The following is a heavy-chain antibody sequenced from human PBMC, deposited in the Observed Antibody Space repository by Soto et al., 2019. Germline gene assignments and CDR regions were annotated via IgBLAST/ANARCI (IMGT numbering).Heavy chain of an antibody. V-gene: IGHV1-69*13. Sequence: SVKVSCKASGGTFSSYAISWVRQAPGQGLEWMGGIIPIFGTANYAQKFQGRVTITSDESTSTAYMELSSLRSEDTAVYYCASDQRYDSSGYYWGPFDYRGQGTLVTVSS. CDR1: GGTFSSYA. CDR3: ASDQRYDSSGYYWGPFDY. CDR2: IIPIFGTA. J-gene: IGHJ4*02. D-gene: IGHD3-22*01.